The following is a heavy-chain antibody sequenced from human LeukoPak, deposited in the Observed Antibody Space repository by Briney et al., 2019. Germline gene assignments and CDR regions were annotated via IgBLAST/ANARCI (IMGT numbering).Heavy chain of an antibody. V-gene: IGHV3-66*01. J-gene: IGHJ3*02. CDR3: ARDSGGYDAFDI. Sequence: SGGSLRLFCAASGFTVSSNYMSWVRQAPGKGLEWVSVIYSGGSTYYADSVKGRFTISRDNSKNTLYLQMNSLRAEDTAVYYCARDSGGYDAFDIWGQGTMVTVSS. CDR1: GFTVSSNY. CDR2: IYSGGST. D-gene: IGHD3-10*01.